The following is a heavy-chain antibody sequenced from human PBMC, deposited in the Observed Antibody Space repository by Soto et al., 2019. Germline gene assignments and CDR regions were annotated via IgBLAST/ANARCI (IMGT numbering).Heavy chain of an antibody. J-gene: IGHJ4*02. Sequence: QVQLVDSGGGVVQPGRSLRLSCAASGFTFSSYGMHWVRQAPGKGLEWVAVIWYAGSYKYYADSVKGRFTISRDNSKNTVYLQMNSLRAEDTAVYYCARDRYSSGWYDLDYWGQGTLVTVSS. CDR3: ARDRYSSGWYDLDY. CDR2: IWYAGSYK. D-gene: IGHD6-19*01. V-gene: IGHV3-33*01. CDR1: GFTFSSYG.